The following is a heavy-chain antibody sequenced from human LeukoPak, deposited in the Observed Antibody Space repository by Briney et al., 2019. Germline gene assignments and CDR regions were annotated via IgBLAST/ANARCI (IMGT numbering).Heavy chain of an antibody. Sequence: SVKVSCKASGDTFSSYIISSVREAPCKGLEWMGGIIPIFGTANYAQKFQGRVTITTDESTSTAYMELSSLRSEDTAVYYCASAPYYYDSSGYYNALWGQGTMVTVSS. D-gene: IGHD3-22*01. V-gene: IGHV1-69*05. J-gene: IGHJ3*01. CDR3: ASAPYYYDSSGYYNAL. CDR1: GDTFSSYI. CDR2: IIPIFGTA.